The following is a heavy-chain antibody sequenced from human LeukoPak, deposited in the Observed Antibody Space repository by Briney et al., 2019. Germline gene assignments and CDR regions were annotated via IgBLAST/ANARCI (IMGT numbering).Heavy chain of an antibody. CDR2: IDPSGGST. CDR1: GYTFTNYG. CDR3: ASSSGPHLPFDY. V-gene: IGHV1-46*01. D-gene: IGHD3-22*01. Sequence: ASVKVSCKASGYTFTNYGISWVRQAPGQGLEWMGIIDPSGGSTSYAQKFQGRVTMTRDMSTSTVYMELSSLRSEDTAVYYCASSSGPHLPFDYWGEGTLVTVSS. J-gene: IGHJ4*02.